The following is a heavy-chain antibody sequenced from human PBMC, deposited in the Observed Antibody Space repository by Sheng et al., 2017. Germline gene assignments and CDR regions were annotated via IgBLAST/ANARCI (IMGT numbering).Heavy chain of an antibody. J-gene: IGHJ5*02. CDR2: ITRSGRTI. CDR1: GFTFSDYS. V-gene: IGHV3-11*04. CDR3: AREKPYGATDWFDP. Sequence: QVQLVESGGDLVKPGGSLRLSCEASGFTFSDYSMSWIRQAPGKGLEWVSYITRSGRTIYYADSVKGRFTISRDNVKNSLYLQMSSLRAEDTAIYYCAREKPYGATDWFDPWGQGTLVTVSA. D-gene: IGHD4-17*01.